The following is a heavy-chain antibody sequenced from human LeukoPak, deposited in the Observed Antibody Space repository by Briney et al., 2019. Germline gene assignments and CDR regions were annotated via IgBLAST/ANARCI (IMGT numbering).Heavy chain of an antibody. CDR2: ISWNSGSI. CDR1: GFTFDDYA. J-gene: IGHJ4*02. D-gene: IGHD5-18*01. CDR3: ARDVDTAYDY. V-gene: IGHV3-9*01. Sequence: HPGGSLRLSCAASGFTFDDYAMHWVQQAPGKGLEWVSGISWNSGSIGYADSVKGRFTISRDNAKNSLYLQMNSLRAEDTAVYYCARDVDTAYDYWGQGTLVTVSS.